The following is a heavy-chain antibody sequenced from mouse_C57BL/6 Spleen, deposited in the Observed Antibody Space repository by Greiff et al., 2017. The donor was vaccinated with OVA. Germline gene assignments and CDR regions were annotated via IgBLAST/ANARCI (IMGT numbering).Heavy chain of an antibody. D-gene: IGHD6-1*01. J-gene: IGHJ2*01. CDR1: GYTFTSYW. Sequence: QVHVKQPGAELVKPGASVKMSCKASGYTFTSYWITWVKQRPGQGLEWIGDIYPGSGSTNYNEKFKSKATLTVDTSSSTAYMQLSSLTSEDSAVYYCARRYSLFLGYWGQGTTLTVSS. CDR2: IYPGSGST. V-gene: IGHV1-55*01. CDR3: ARRYSLFLGY.